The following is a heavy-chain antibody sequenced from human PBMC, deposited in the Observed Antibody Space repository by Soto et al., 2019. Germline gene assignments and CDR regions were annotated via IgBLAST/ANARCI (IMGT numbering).Heavy chain of an antibody. CDR1: GGSISGYY. CDR3: ARDSAVGSSKRGFEY. V-gene: IGHV4-59*01. Sequence: VQLQESGPRLVRPSEPLSLSCTVSGGSISGYYWHWIRQPPGRGLEWIGYISNTGNTNYNPSLKSRVSISVDTSKNQVSLNLRAVTAEDTALYYCARDSAVGSSKRGFEYWGQGTLVTVSS. D-gene: IGHD2-2*01. J-gene: IGHJ4*02. CDR2: ISNTGNT.